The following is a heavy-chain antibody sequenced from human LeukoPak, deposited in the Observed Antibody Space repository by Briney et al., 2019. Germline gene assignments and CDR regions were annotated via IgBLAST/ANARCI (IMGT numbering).Heavy chain of an antibody. V-gene: IGHV3-74*01. CDR3: ARASVSHSSGRRAFDI. J-gene: IGHJ3*02. CDR2: INSDGSST. D-gene: IGHD6-19*01. Sequence: GGSLRLSCAASGFTFSSYWMHWVRQAPGKGLVWVSRINSDGSSTSYADSVKGRFTISRDNGKNTLYLQMNSLRAEDTAVYYCARASVSHSSGRRAFDICGQGTMVTVSS. CDR1: GFTFSSYW.